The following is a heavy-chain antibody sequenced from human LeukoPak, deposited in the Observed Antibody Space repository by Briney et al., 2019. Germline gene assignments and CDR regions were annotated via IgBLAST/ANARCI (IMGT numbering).Heavy chain of an antibody. J-gene: IGHJ4*02. D-gene: IGHD6-19*01. CDR3: ARDNSGWSVDY. V-gene: IGHV1-46*04. Sequence: APVKVSCKASGYTFSIYYMHWVRQAPGQGREGMGIISPSGDYTRYAQKLQGRVSMTLDTSTSTVYMELNSLESEDTAMYYCARDNSGWSVDYWGQGTLVTVTS. CDR2: ISPSGDYT. CDR1: GYTFSIYY.